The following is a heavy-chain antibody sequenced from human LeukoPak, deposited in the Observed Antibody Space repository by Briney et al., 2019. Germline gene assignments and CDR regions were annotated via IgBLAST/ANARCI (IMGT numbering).Heavy chain of an antibody. Sequence: AASVKVSCKASGGTFSSYATSWVRQAPGQGLEWLGGIIPIFGTANYAQKFQGRVTITTDESTSTAYMELSSLRSDDTAVYYCARDSRSSSSAYYFDYWGQGTLVTVSS. V-gene: IGHV1-69*05. CDR2: IIPIFGTA. CDR1: GGTFSSYA. J-gene: IGHJ4*02. D-gene: IGHD6-6*01. CDR3: ARDSRSSSSAYYFDY.